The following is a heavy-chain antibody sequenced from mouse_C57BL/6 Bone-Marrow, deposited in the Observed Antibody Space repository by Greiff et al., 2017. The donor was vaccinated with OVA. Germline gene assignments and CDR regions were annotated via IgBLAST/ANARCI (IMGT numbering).Heavy chain of an antibody. Sequence: QVQLQQSGAELVRPGASVKLSCKASGYTFTDYYINWVKQRPGQGLEWIARIYPGSGNTYYNEKFKGKATLTAEKSSSTAYMQLSSLTSEDSAVYFCARWTFYYYGSSHFDYWGQGTTLTVSS. CDR2: IYPGSGNT. J-gene: IGHJ2*01. D-gene: IGHD1-1*01. CDR1: GYTFTDYY. CDR3: ARWTFYYYGSSHFDY. V-gene: IGHV1-76*01.